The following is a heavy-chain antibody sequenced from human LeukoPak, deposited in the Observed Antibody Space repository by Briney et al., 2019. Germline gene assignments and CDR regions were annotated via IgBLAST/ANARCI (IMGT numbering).Heavy chain of an antibody. CDR3: ARDSYYFDY. CDR2: ISSSGSTI. V-gene: IGHV3-48*03. J-gene: IGHJ4*02. Sequence: PGGSLRLSCAASGFTFSSYEMNWVRQAPGEGLEWVSYISSSGSTIYYADSVKGRFTISRDNAKNSLYLQMNSLRAEDTAVYYCARDSYYFDYWGQGTLVTVSS. CDR1: GFTFSSYE.